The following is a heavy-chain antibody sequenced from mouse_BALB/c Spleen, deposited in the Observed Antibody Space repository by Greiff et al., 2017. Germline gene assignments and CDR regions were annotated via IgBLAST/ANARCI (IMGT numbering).Heavy chain of an antibody. D-gene: IGHD2-1*01. CDR1: GFAFSSYD. Sequence: DVQLQESGGGLVKPGGSLKLSCAASGFAFSSYDMSWVRQTPEKRLEWVAYISSGGGSTYYPDTVKGRFTISRDNAKNTLYLQMSSLKSEDTAMYYCARLRGNYEGYFDVWGAGTTVTVSS. CDR3: ARLRGNYEGYFDV. J-gene: IGHJ1*01. V-gene: IGHV5-12-1*01. CDR2: ISSGGGST.